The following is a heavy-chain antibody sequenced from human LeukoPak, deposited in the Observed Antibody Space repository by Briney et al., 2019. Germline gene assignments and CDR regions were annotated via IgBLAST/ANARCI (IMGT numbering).Heavy chain of an antibody. D-gene: IGHD3-10*01. V-gene: IGHV3-23*01. CDR3: AKERPYYYGSGLNWFDP. Sequence: GGSLRLSCAASGFTFSSYAMSWVRQAPGKGLEWVSAISGSGGSTYYADSVKGRFTISRDNSKNTLYLQMNSLRAEDTAVYYCAKERPYYYGSGLNWFDPWGRGTLVTVSS. CDR2: ISGSGGST. CDR1: GFTFSSYA. J-gene: IGHJ5*02.